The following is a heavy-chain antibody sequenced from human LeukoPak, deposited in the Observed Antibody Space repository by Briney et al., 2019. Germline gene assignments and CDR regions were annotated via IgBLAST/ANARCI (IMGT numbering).Heavy chain of an antibody. D-gene: IGHD7-27*01. CDR1: GYTFTSYG. Sequence: GASVKVSCKASGYTFTSYGISWVRQAPGQGLEWLGWMSPNSSDTGYAQKFQGRVTMTSDSSISTAYMELSSLRSEDTAIYYCVRTPPNWGFDYWGQGTLVTVSS. CDR2: MSPNSSDT. V-gene: IGHV1-8*02. CDR3: VRTPPNWGFDY. J-gene: IGHJ4*02.